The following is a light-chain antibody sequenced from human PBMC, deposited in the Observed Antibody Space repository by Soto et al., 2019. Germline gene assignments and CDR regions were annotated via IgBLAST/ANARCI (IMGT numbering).Light chain of an antibody. J-gene: IGLJ7*01. CDR3: CSYAGTSTHTV. Sequence: QSALTQPASVSGSPGQSITISCTGTSSDVGSYKLVSWYQQHPGKPPKHMISEVSKRPSGISDRFSGSKSGSTASLPISGLQAEDEADYYCCSYAGTSTHTVFGGGTQLTVL. CDR1: SSDVGSYKL. V-gene: IGLV2-23*02. CDR2: EVS.